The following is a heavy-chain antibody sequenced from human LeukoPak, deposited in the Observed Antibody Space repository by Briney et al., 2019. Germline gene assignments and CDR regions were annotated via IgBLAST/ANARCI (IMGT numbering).Heavy chain of an antibody. CDR1: GGSIRSSTDY. J-gene: IGHJ4*02. D-gene: IGHD6-13*01. CDR2: IYYSGST. CDR3: ARHGSSSSSWDNQFDY. Sequence: SETLSLTCTVSGGSIRSSTDYWGWIRQPPGKELEWIGSIYYSGSTYYNPSLKSRVTISVDTSKNQFSLKLSSVTAADTAVYYYARHGSSSSSWDNQFDYWGQGTLVTVSS. V-gene: IGHV4-39*01.